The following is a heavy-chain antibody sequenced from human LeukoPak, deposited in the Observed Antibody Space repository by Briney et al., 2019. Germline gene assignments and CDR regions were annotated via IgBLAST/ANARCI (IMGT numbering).Heavy chain of an antibody. CDR2: ISGSGGST. V-gene: IGHV3-23*01. CDR3: AKDFPRTYYCDMGHPWLDP. CDR1: GFTFSSYA. Sequence: PGGSLRLSCAVSGFTFSSYAMRWVRQAPGKGLEWVSAISGSGGSTYYADYVKRRFTISRDNSKNTLYLQMNSLRAEDTAVYYCAKDFPRTYYCDMGHPWLDPWGRGTLVTVSS. J-gene: IGHJ5*02. D-gene: IGHD3-22*01.